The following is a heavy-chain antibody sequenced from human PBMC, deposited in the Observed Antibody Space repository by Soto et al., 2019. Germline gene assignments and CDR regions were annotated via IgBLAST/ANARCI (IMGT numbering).Heavy chain of an antibody. CDR1: GYTFTSYY. V-gene: IGHV1-46*01. D-gene: IGHD6-13*01. J-gene: IGHJ6*01. Sequence: ASVKVSCKASGYTFTSYYMHWVRQAPGQGLEWMGIINPSGGSTSYAQKFQGRVTMTRDTSTSTVYMELSSLRSEDTAVYYCARDCHSSSWYFYYYYGMDVWAQGTTVTVSS. CDR3: ARDCHSSSWYFYYYYGMDV. CDR2: INPSGGST.